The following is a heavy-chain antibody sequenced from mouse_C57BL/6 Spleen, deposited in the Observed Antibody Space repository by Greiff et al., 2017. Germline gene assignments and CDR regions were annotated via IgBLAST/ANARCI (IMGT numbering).Heavy chain of an antibody. Sequence: QVQLQQSGPELVKPGASVKISCKASGYAFSSSWMNWVKQRPGKGLEWIGRIYPGDGDTNYNGKFKGKATLTADKSSSAAYMQLSSLTSEDSAVYFCASYGNFAAYWGQGTLVTVSA. CDR1: GYAFSSSW. CDR2: IYPGDGDT. J-gene: IGHJ3*01. D-gene: IGHD2-1*01. CDR3: ASYGNFAAY. V-gene: IGHV1-82*01.